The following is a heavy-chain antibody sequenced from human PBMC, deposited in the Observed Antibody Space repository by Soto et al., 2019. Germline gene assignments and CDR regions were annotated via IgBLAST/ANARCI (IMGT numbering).Heavy chain of an antibody. CDR2: ISASDGST. CDR1: GYAFSFG. CDR3: ATYYFGSGSYYRFDN. V-gene: IGHV1-18*01. J-gene: IGHJ4*02. D-gene: IGHD3-10*01. Sequence: ASVKVSCKASGYAFSFGFSWVRQAPGQGLEWMGWISASDGSTNSSQKFRGRISLTTDTSTNTAYLALLSLTSDDTAVYFCATYYFGSGSYYRFDNWGQGTLVTAS.